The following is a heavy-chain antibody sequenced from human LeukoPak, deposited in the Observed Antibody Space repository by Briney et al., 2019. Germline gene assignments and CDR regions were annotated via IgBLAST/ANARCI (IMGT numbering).Heavy chain of an antibody. CDR3: ARDGHRRYHYDSSGREDAFDI. D-gene: IGHD3-22*01. CDR1: GYTFTSYG. J-gene: IGHJ3*02. V-gene: IGHV1-18*01. CDR2: ISAYNGNT. Sequence: ASVKVSFKTSGYTFTSYGISWVRQAPGQGLEWMGWISAYNGNTNYAQKVQGRVTMTIDTSTRTAYMELRSLRSDDTAVYYCARDGHRRYHYDSSGREDAFDIWGQGTMVTVSS.